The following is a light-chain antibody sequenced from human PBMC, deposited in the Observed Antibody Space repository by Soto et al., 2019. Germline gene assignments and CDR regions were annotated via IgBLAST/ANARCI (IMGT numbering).Light chain of an antibody. CDR1: QSVDNY. V-gene: IGKV1-39*01. Sequence: ILMTPSQSSLSASVRPTVTLTCRASQSVDNYLKWYQQKPGKAPGLLIYAASTLQSGVPSRFSASGSGTDFTLTISSLQPEDFAAYYCQQDLRPPLTFGPGTMVDVK. J-gene: IGKJ3*01. CDR2: AAS. CDR3: QQDLRPPLT.